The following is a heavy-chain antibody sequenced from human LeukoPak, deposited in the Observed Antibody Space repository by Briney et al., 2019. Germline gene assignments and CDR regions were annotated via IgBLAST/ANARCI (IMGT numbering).Heavy chain of an antibody. V-gene: IGHV1-69*05. J-gene: IGHJ3*02. CDR2: IIPIFGTA. Sequence: GASVKVSCKASGGTFGSYAISWVRQAPGQGLEWMGGIIPIFGTANYAQKFQGRVTITTDESTSTAYMELSSLRSEDTAVYYCARDRSSWFDAFDIWGQGTMVTVSS. D-gene: IGHD6-13*01. CDR3: ARDRSSWFDAFDI. CDR1: GGTFGSYA.